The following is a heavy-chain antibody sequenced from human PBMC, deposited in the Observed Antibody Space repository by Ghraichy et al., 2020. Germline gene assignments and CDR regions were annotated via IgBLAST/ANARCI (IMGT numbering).Heavy chain of an antibody. Sequence: GGSLRLSCAASGFTFSNFAMSWVRQAPGKGLEWVSAISGSGGSTYYADSVKGRFTISRDNSKNTLYLQMNSLRAEDTAVYYCAKASSHDYGDPDYWGQGTLVTVSS. V-gene: IGHV3-23*01. J-gene: IGHJ4*02. CDR2: ISGSGGST. D-gene: IGHD4-17*01. CDR1: GFTFSNFA. CDR3: AKASSHDYGDPDY.